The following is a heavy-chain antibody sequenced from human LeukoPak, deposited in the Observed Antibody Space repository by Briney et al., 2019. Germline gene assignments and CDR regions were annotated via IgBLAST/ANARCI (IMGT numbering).Heavy chain of an antibody. D-gene: IGHD1-1*01. J-gene: IGHJ4*02. CDR2: ISTKTGSP. V-gene: IGHV7-4-1*02. CDR1: GYTFTDYS. CDR3: VTATGY. Sequence: ASVKVSCKASGYTFTDYSIYWVRQAPGQGLEWLGWISTKTGSPRHAQAFTGRFVFSLEISVTTAYLQITSLKSDDTAAYYCVTATGYWGQGTQVTVSS.